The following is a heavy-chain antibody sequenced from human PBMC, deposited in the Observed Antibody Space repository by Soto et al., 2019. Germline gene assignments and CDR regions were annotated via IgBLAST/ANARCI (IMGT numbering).Heavy chain of an antibody. CDR2: MNPNSGNT. CDR3: AIIYGDYVGAFDI. CDR1: GYTFTSYD. Sequence: ASVKVSCKASGYTFTSYDINWVRQATGQGLEWMGWMNPNSGNTGYAQKFQGRVTMTRNTSISTAYMELSSLRSEDTAVYYCAIIYGDYVGAFDIWGQGTMVTVSS. J-gene: IGHJ3*02. V-gene: IGHV1-8*01. D-gene: IGHD4-17*01.